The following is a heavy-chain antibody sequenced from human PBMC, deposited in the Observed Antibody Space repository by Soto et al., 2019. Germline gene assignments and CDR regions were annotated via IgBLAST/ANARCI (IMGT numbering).Heavy chain of an antibody. J-gene: IGHJ4*02. D-gene: IGHD4-17*01. CDR2: IYYSGST. CDR3: ARPGSQYGDYEI. CDR1: GGSISSGGYY. Sequence: QVQVQESGPGLVKPSQTLSLSCTVSGGSISSGGYYWSWIRQHPGKGLEWIGYIYYSGSTYYNPSLKSRVTLSVDTSKNHFSLRLSSVTAADTAVYYCARPGSQYGDYEIWGQGTLVTVSS. V-gene: IGHV4-31*03.